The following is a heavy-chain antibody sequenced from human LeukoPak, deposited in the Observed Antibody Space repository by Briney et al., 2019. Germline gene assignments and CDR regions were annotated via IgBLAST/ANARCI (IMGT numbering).Heavy chain of an antibody. CDR2: ISGSGGST. CDR1: GFTFSSYA. D-gene: IGHD3-3*01. J-gene: IGHJ6*03. V-gene: IGHV3-23*01. Sequence: PGGSLRLSCAASGFTFSSYAMSWVRQAPGKGLEWVSAISGSGGSTYYADSVKGRFTISRDNSKNTLYLQMNSLRAEDTAVYYCAKVCANFWSKNYYYHMDVWGKGTTVTVSS. CDR3: AKVCANFWSKNYYYHMDV.